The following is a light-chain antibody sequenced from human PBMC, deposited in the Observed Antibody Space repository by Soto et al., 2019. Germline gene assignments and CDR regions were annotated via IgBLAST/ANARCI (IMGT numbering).Light chain of an antibody. CDR3: SSFAGSNNVL. Sequence: QSALTQPPSASGSPGQSVTISCTGTSGDVGRYNFVSWYQQHPGKAPKLLIYEVSARPSGAPDRFSGSKSGNTASLTVSGLQAEDEADYYCSSFAGSNNVLFGGVTKLTVL. CDR2: EVS. CDR1: SGDVGRYNF. V-gene: IGLV2-8*01. J-gene: IGLJ3*02.